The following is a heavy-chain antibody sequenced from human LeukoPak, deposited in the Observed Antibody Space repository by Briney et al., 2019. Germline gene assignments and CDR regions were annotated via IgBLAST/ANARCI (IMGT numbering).Heavy chain of an antibody. Sequence: GGSLRLSCAASGFTLSTHSMYWVRQAPGKGLEYVSGINDNGGSTYYPDFVRGRFTISRDNSKSTLYLQMSSLRLEDTAVYYCVKGALGDWSVEYWGQGTLVTVSS. J-gene: IGHJ4*02. V-gene: IGHV3-64D*06. CDR2: INDNGGST. D-gene: IGHD2-21*02. CDR3: VKGALGDWSVEY. CDR1: GFTLSTHS.